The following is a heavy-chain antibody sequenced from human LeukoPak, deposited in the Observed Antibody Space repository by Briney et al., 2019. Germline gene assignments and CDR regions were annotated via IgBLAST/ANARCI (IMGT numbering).Heavy chain of an antibody. V-gene: IGHV4-31*03. J-gene: IGHJ5*02. CDR1: GGSISSGGYY. D-gene: IGHD5-12*01. Sequence: PSQTLSLTCTVSGGSISSGGYYWSWIRQHPGKGLEWIGYIYYSGSTYYNPSLKSRVTISVDTSKNQFSLKLSSVTVADTAVYYCAAYSGYDSSWFDPWGQGTLVTVSS. CDR3: AAYSGYDSSWFDP. CDR2: IYYSGST.